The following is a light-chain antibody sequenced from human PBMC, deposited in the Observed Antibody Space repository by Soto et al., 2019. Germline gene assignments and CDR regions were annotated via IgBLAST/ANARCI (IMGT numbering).Light chain of an antibody. CDR1: RSDVGGYGY. CDR3: SSYAGSNTDVV. J-gene: IGLJ2*01. V-gene: IGLV2-8*01. Sequence: QSVLIRPPSASGSPGQSVTISCTGTRSDVGGYGYVSWYQQYPGKAPKLMIYEVTKRPSGVPDRFSGSKSGNTASLTVSGLQTEDEADYYCSSYAGSNTDVVFGGGTKLTVL. CDR2: EVT.